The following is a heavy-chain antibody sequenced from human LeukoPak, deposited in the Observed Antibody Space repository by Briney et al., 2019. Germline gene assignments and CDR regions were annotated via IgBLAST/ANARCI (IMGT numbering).Heavy chain of an antibody. CDR3: ARDQGKDYYYYYYYMDV. CDR1: GYTFTGYY. V-gene: IGHV1-2*02. J-gene: IGHJ6*03. Sequence: ASVKVSCTASGYTFTGYYMHWVRQAPGQGLEWMGWINPNSGGTNYAQKFQGRVTMTRDTSISTAYMELSRLRSDDTAVYYCARDQGKDYYYYYYYMDVWGKGTTVTVSS. CDR2: INPNSGGT. D-gene: IGHD3-16*01.